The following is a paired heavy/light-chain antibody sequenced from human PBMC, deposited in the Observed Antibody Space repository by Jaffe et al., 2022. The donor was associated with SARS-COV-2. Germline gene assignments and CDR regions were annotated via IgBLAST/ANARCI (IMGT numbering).Light chain of an antibody. Sequence: EIVLTQSPGTLSLSPGERATLSCRASQSVSSSYLAWYQQKPGQTPRLLIYGASSRATGIPDRFSGSGSGTDFTLTISSLEPEDFAVYYCHQYADPPRTFGQGTKVEIK. CDR2: GAS. CDR3: HQYADPPRT. J-gene: IGKJ1*01. CDR1: QSVSSSY. V-gene: IGKV3-20*01.
Heavy chain of an antibody. CDR2: IYYSGTT. Sequence: QLQLQESGPGLVKPSETLSLTCTVSGGSVSSSGYYWGWIRQPPGEGLEWIGSIYYSGTTYYNPSLKSRVSISVDKSKNQFFLTLSSVTAADTAVYYCAKYCSPSCGDDYWGQGTLVTVSS. V-gene: IGHV4-39*01. CDR3: AKYCSPSCGDDY. CDR1: GGSVSSSGYY. D-gene: IGHD2-15*01. J-gene: IGHJ4*02.